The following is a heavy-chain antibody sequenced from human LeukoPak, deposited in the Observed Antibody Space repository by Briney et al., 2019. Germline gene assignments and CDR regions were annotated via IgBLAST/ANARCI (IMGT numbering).Heavy chain of an antibody. CDR3: ARDPSAVASYFDY. Sequence: GCSLRLSYAASGFTFNRYGMHWLRPAPGKGRAWVTVIWYDGGNKYYAESVKGQFTISIDNSKITLYVQRNSLRAEDTAVYYCARDPSAVASYFDYWGQGTLVTVSS. CDR2: IWYDGGNK. D-gene: IGHD6-19*01. CDR1: GFTFNRYG. J-gene: IGHJ4*02. V-gene: IGHV3-33*01.